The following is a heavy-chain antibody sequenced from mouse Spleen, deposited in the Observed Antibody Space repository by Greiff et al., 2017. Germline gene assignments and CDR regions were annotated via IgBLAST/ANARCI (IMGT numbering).Heavy chain of an antibody. CDR1: GYTFTSYW. Sequence: QVQLQQPGAELVMPGASVKLSCKASGYTFTSYWMHWVKQRPGQGLEWIGEIDPSDSYTNYNQKFKGKATLTVDKSSSTAYMQLSSLTSEDSAVYYCARERRYLFYAMDYWGQGTSGTVSS. CDR3: ARERRYLFYAMDY. CDR2: IDPSDSYT. V-gene: IGHV1-69*01. J-gene: IGHJ4*01. D-gene: IGHD2-14*01.